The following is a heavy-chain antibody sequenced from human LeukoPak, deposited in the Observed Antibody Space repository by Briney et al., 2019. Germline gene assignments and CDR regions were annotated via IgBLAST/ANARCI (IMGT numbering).Heavy chain of an antibody. CDR1: GGSISSYY. J-gene: IGHJ5*02. Sequence: SETLSLTCTVSGGSISSYYWSWIRQPPGKGLEWIGYIYTSGSTNYNPSLKSRVTISVDTSKNQFPLKLSSVTAADTAVYYCARHYSSSWYGGDNWFDPWGQGTLVTVSS. CDR3: ARHYSSSWYGGDNWFDP. CDR2: IYTSGST. V-gene: IGHV4-4*09. D-gene: IGHD6-13*01.